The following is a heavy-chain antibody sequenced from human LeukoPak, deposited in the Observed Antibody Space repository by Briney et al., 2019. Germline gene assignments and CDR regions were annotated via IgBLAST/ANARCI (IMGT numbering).Heavy chain of an antibody. CDR2: ISSSGSTI. Sequence: GGSLRLSCAASGFTFSSYEMNWVRQAPGKGLEWVSYISSSGSTIYYADSVKGRFTISRDNAKNSLYLQMNSLRAEDTAVYYCARGSGYLETFDYWGQGTLVTVSS. J-gene: IGHJ4*02. D-gene: IGHD3-22*01. CDR3: ARGSGYLETFDY. CDR1: GFTFSSYE. V-gene: IGHV3-48*03.